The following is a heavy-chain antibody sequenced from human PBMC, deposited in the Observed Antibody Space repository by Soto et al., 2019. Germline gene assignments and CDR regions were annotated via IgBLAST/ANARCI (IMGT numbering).Heavy chain of an antibody. D-gene: IGHD6-13*01. Sequence: QVQMVESGGGVVQPGRSLRLSCAASGFTFSNYGMHWVRQAPGKGLEWVALIWNDGSNKNYADSVKGRFTISRKNSKNWLYLEMNCLRAEDTAVYYCARVEGHSGVAAVGFDCWGQGTLVTVSS. CDR3: ARVEGHSGVAAVGFDC. J-gene: IGHJ4*02. V-gene: IGHV3-33*01. CDR2: IWNDGSNK. CDR1: GFTFSNYG.